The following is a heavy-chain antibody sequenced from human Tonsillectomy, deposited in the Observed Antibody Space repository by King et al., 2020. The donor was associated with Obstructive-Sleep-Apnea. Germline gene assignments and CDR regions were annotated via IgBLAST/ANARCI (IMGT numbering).Heavy chain of an antibody. D-gene: IGHD3/OR15-3a*01. J-gene: IGHJ4*02. CDR3: ARGVGLPMMISG. CDR1: GGSISSGGYY. V-gene: IGHV4-31*01. Sequence: QVQLQESGPGLVKPSQTLSLTCTVSGGSISSGGYYWSWIRHHPGKGLEWIGYIYYSGNTYYNPSLKSLLTISVDTSQNQFSLKLSSVTAADTAVYYCARGVGLPMMISGWGQGTLVTVSS. CDR2: IYYSGNT.